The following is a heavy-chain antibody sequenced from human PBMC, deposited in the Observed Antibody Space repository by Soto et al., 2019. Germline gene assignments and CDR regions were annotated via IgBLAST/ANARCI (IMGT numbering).Heavy chain of an antibody. V-gene: IGHV3-9*01. Sequence: GGSLRLSCAASGFTFDDYAMHWVRQAPGKGLEWVSGISWNSGSIGYADSVKGRFTISRDNAKNSLYLQMNSLRAEDTALYYCAKDSDYDILTGYYRPTEYFQHWGQGTLVTVSS. CDR2: ISWNSGSI. CDR1: GFTFDDYA. D-gene: IGHD3-9*01. CDR3: AKDSDYDILTGYYRPTEYFQH. J-gene: IGHJ1*01.